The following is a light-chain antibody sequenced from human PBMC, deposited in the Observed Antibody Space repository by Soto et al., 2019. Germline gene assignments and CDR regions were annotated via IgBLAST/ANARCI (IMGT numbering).Light chain of an antibody. Sequence: AIPMTQSPSSLSASVGDRVTITCRASQGIRNDLGWYEQKPGKAPKLLVYAASSLQSGVPSRFSGSGSGTDFTLTISSLQPEDFATYYCLQDYNYPWTFGQGTKVEIK. CDR2: AAS. J-gene: IGKJ1*01. V-gene: IGKV1-6*01. CDR1: QGIRND. CDR3: LQDYNYPWT.